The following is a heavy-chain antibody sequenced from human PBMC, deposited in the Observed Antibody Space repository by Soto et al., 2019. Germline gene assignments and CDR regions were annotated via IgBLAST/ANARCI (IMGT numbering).Heavy chain of an antibody. J-gene: IGHJ4*02. V-gene: IGHV1-46*01. D-gene: IGHD2-2*01. CDR3: ATTPAATDYFDY. CDR2: INPSGGST. Sequence: ASVKVSCKASGYTFTSYYMHWVRQAPGQGLEWMGIINPSGGSTSYAQKFQGRVTMTRDTSTSTVYMELSSLRSEDTAVYYCATTPAATDYFDYWGQGTLVTVSS. CDR1: GYTFTSYY.